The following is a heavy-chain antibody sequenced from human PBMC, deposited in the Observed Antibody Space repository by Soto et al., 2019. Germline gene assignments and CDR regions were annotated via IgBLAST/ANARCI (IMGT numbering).Heavy chain of an antibody. V-gene: IGHV3-53*01. Sequence: GGSLRLSCAASGFTVSSNYMSWVRQAPGKGLEWVSVIYSGGSTYYADSVKGRFTISRDNSKNTLYLQVNSLRAEDTAVYYCARDHFRNWFDPWGQGTLVTVSS. CDR2: IYSGGST. CDR3: ARDHFRNWFDP. CDR1: GFTVSSNY. J-gene: IGHJ5*02. D-gene: IGHD3-3*02.